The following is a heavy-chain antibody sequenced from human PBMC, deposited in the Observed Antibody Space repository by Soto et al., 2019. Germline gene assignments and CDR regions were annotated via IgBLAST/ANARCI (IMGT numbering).Heavy chain of an antibody. V-gene: IGHV1-8*01. Sequence: ASVKVSCKASGYTFTSYDIYWVRQATGQGLEWMGWMNPSTGNSGYAQKFQGRVTMTSDTSISTAHMELSSLRSEDTAVYYCARRAETNGWNGFGADKYYFDFWGQGTLVTVSS. J-gene: IGHJ4*02. CDR3: ARRAETNGWNGFGADKYYFDF. D-gene: IGHD1-1*01. CDR1: GYTFTSYD. CDR2: MNPSTGNS.